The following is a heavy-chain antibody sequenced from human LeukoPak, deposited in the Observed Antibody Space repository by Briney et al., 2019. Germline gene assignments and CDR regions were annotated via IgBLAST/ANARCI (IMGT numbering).Heavy chain of an antibody. CDR3: AKDQRAGWWKIFDY. J-gene: IGHJ4*02. D-gene: IGHD2-15*01. CDR2: ISGGGGST. Sequence: GGSPRLSCAASGFTFSSYAMSWVRQAPGKGLEWVSAISGGGGSTYYADSVKGRFTISRDNSKNTLYLQMNSLRAEDTAVYYCAKDQRAGWWKIFDYWGQGTLVTVSS. CDR1: GFTFSSYA. V-gene: IGHV3-23*01.